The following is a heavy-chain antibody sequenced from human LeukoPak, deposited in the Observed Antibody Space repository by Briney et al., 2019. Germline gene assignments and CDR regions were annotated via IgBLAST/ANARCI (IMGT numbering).Heavy chain of an antibody. CDR1: GFTFSSYG. CDR2: ISGSGGST. J-gene: IGHJ4*02. Sequence: PGGSLRLSCAASGFTFSSYGMTWARQAPGKGLEWVSGISGSGGSTYYEDSVKGRFTISRDNSKNTLYLQMNSLRAEDAAVYYYAKNSGGTCYSHLDCWGQGTLVTVSS. V-gene: IGHV3-23*01. D-gene: IGHD2-15*01. CDR3: AKNSGGTCYSHLDC.